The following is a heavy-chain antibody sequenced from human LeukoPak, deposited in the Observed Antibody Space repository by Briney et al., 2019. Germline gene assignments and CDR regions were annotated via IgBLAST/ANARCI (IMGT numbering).Heavy chain of an antibody. CDR2: IYHSGST. CDR3: ARRDDYGGNSYWYFDL. D-gene: IGHD4-23*01. J-gene: IGHJ2*01. Sequence: PSETLSLTCTVSGYSISSGYYWGWIRPPPGKGLEWIGSIYHSGSTYYNPSLKSRVTISVDTSKNQFSLKLSSVTAADTAVYYCARRDDYGGNSYWYFDLWGRGTLVTVSS. CDR1: GYSISSGYY. V-gene: IGHV4-38-2*02.